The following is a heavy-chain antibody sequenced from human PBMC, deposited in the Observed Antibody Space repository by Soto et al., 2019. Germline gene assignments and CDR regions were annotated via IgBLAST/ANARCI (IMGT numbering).Heavy chain of an antibody. CDR3: ARRIDYYYYVPD. J-gene: IGHJ4*02. D-gene: IGHD3-22*01. CDR1: GASVSSGSYY. Sequence: QVQLQQSGPGLVKPSETLSLTCTVSGASVSSGSYYWSWIRQPPGKGLEWIGHIYYSGSTSYNPSLRSRVNTSVDTSKNQFSRKLTSVTAADTDVYFCARRIDYYYYVPDWCQGTMVTVSS. CDR2: IYYSGST. V-gene: IGHV4-61*01.